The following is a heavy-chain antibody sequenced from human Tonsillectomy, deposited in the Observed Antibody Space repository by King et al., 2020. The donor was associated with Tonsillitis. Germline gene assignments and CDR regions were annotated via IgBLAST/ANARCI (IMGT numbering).Heavy chain of an antibody. CDR3: ARHFYDRSGYWGNFDY. Sequence: VQLVESGGGVVQPGRSLRLSCAASGFTFSSYGMHWVRQAPGKGLEWVAVIWYDGSNKYYADSVKGRFTISRDNSKNTLYLQMNSLRAEDTAVYYCARHFYDRSGYWGNFDYWGQGTLVTVPS. CDR1: GFTFSSYG. V-gene: IGHV3-33*08. D-gene: IGHD3-22*01. CDR2: IWYDGSNK. J-gene: IGHJ4*02.